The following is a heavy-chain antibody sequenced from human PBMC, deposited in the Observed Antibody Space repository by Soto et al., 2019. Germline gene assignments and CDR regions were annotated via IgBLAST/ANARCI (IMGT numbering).Heavy chain of an antibody. V-gene: IGHV4-59*01. J-gene: IGHJ6*02. D-gene: IGHD6-13*01. CDR3: ARASGYSSSWYPPFYYYYYGMDV. CDR1: GGSISSYY. Sequence: QVQLQESGPGLVKPSETLSLTCTVSGGSISSYYWSWIRQPPGKGLEWIGYIYYSGSTNYNPSLKSRVTISVDTSKNQFSLKLSSVTAADTAVYYCARASGYSSSWYPPFYYYYYGMDVWGQGTTVTVSS. CDR2: IYYSGST.